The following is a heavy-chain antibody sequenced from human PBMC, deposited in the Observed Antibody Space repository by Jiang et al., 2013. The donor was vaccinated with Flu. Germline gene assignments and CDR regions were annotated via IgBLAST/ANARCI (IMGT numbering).Heavy chain of an antibody. V-gene: IGHV1-69*04. D-gene: IGHD3-16*01. J-gene: IGHJ4*02. Sequence: GSSVKVSCKASGGTFSSYTISWVRQAPGQGLEWMGRIIPILGIANYAQKFQGRVTITADKSTSTAYMELSSLRSEDTAVYYCARETDYDYVWGSFPKFDYWGQGTLVTVSS. CDR3: ARETDYDYVWGSFPKFDY. CDR1: GGTFSSYT. CDR2: IIPILGIA.